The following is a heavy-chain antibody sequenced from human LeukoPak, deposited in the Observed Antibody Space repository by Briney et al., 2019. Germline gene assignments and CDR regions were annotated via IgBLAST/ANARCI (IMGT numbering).Heavy chain of an antibody. CDR3: PRDNDGAFGD. Sequence: GGSLRLSCAASGFPFSDYYMSWIRQAPGKGLEWVSYISNTGTTIYYADSVKGRFTISRDNAKNSLYLQMNSLRAEDTAFYYCPRDNDGAFGDSGQGTLVTVSS. CDR1: GFPFSDYY. D-gene: IGHD3-10*01. CDR2: ISNTGTTI. J-gene: IGHJ4*02. V-gene: IGHV3-11*01.